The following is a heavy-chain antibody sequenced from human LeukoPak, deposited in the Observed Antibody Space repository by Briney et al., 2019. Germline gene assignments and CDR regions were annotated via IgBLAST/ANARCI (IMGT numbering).Heavy chain of an antibody. CDR3: AKAVLRFLEWLSDPDAFDI. CDR2: ISGSGGST. CDR1: GFTFSSYA. J-gene: IGHJ3*02. Sequence: GGSLRLSCAASGFTFSSYAMSWVRQAPGKGLEWVSAISGSGGSTYYADSVKGRFTISRDNSKNTLYLQMNSLRAEDTAVYYCAKAVLRFLEWLSDPDAFDIWGQGTMVTVSS. V-gene: IGHV3-23*01. D-gene: IGHD3-3*01.